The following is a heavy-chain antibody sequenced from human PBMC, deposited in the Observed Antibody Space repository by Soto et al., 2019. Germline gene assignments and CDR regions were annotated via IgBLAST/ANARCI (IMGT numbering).Heavy chain of an antibody. CDR1: GFTFSSYG. D-gene: IGHD3-3*01. V-gene: IGHV3-33*01. Sequence: GGSLRLSCAASGFTFSSYGMHWVRQAPGKGLEWVAVIWCDGSNKYYADSVKGRFTISRDNSKNTLYLQMNSLRAEDTAVYYCARDHDGGFWSGYKYYFDYWGQGTLVTVSS. CDR2: IWCDGSNK. CDR3: ARDHDGGFWSGYKYYFDY. J-gene: IGHJ4*02.